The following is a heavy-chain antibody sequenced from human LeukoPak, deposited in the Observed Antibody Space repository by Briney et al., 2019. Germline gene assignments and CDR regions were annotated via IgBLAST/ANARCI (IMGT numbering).Heavy chain of an antibody. CDR3: ARVDIVATMAPFDP. J-gene: IGHJ5*02. CDR2: INHSGST. D-gene: IGHD5-12*01. V-gene: IGHV4-34*01. CDR1: GGPFSGYY. Sequence: SETLSLTCAVYGGPFSGYYWSWIRQAPGKGLEWIGEINHSGSTNYNPSLKSRVTISVETSKNQFSLKLSSVTAADTAVYYFARVDIVATMAPFDPWGQGNLVTVSS.